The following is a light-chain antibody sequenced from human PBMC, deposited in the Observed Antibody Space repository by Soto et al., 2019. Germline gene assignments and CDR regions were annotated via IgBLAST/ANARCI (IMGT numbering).Light chain of an antibody. CDR1: SSNIGNNY. CDR2: ENH. CDR3: GTWDSSLSVPYV. Sequence: QSVLTHLPSVYAAPRHQVTISCSGNSSNIGNNYLSRYHQLPGTTSKLLIYENHKRPSGIPDRFSGSKSGASATLGITGLDTCDEADNYCGTWDSSLSVPYVFGTGTKVTVL. V-gene: IGLV1-51*02. J-gene: IGLJ1*01.